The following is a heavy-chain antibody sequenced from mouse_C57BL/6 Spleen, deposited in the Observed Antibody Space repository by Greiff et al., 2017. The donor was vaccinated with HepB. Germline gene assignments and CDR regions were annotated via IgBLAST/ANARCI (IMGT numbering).Heavy chain of an antibody. CDR3: TRNYYGSSYHWYFDV. Sequence: EVHLVESGEGLVKPGGSLKLSCAASGFTFSSYAMSWVRQTPEKRLEWVAYISSGGDYIYYADTVKGRFTISRDNARNTLYLQMSSLKSEDTAMYYCTRNYYGSSYHWYFDVWGTGTTVTVSS. D-gene: IGHD1-1*01. CDR2: ISSGGDYI. V-gene: IGHV5-9-1*02. CDR1: GFTFSSYA. J-gene: IGHJ1*03.